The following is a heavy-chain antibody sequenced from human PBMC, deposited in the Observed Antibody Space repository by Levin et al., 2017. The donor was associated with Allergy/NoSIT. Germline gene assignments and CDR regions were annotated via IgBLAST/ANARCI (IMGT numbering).Heavy chain of an antibody. CDR1: GDIVSTNTGA. Sequence: SETLSLTCAISGDIVSTNTGAWNWIRQSPSRGLEWLGRTYYRSKWYNDHAVSVKSRLTINPDTSRNQFSLHLNSVIPEDTAVYYCAREPDITGWFGFDYWGQGILVTVSS. CDR2: TYYRSKWYN. J-gene: IGHJ4*02. CDR3: AREPDITGWFGFDY. D-gene: IGHD6-19*01. V-gene: IGHV6-1*01.